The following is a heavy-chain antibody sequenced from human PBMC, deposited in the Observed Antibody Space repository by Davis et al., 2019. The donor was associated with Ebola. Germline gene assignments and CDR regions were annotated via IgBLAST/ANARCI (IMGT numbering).Heavy chain of an antibody. CDR2: VNQDGSQT. CDR1: GFIFSNYW. D-gene: IGHD1-26*01. Sequence: GESLKISCAASGFIFSNYWMSWVRQAPGKGLEWVATVNQDGSQTYYVASVKGRFTMSRDDAKNSLYLQMNNLRVDDTAVYYCATDAWAGFDPWGQGTLVTVSS. V-gene: IGHV3-7*03. CDR3: ATDAWAGFDP. J-gene: IGHJ5*02.